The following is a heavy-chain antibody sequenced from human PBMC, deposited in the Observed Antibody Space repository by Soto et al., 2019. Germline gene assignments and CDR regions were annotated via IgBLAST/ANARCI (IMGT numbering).Heavy chain of an antibody. V-gene: IGHV3-9*01. CDR1: GFTFGDFA. D-gene: IGHD5-12*01. CDR3: AKSGESSGGWLRYFDF. J-gene: IGHJ4*02. CDR2: ITWNSDYV. Sequence: EVQLVESGGGLVQPGRSLRLSCAASGFTFGDFAMHWVRQAPGKGLEWVSGITWNSDYVVYADSVKGRFTISRDNAKNSVYLQMDSLRTEDTALYYCAKSGESSGGWLRYFDFWGQGTLVTVSS.